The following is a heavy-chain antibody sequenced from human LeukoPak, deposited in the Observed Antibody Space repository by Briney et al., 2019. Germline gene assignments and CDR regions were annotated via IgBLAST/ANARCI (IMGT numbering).Heavy chain of an antibody. Sequence: PGGSLRLSCAASGFFFSSSEMNWVRQAPGKGLEWVSGINWNGDTTGYVDSVRGRFTISRDNAKNSLYLQMYTLRVEDTAFYYCARVLGGSYIGPQPYWGQGTLVTVSS. CDR1: GFFFSSSE. V-gene: IGHV3-20*04. CDR3: ARVLGGSYIGPQPY. J-gene: IGHJ4*02. D-gene: IGHD1-26*01. CDR2: INWNGDTT.